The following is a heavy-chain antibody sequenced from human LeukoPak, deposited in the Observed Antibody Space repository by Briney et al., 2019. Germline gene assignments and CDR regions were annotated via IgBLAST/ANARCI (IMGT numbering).Heavy chain of an antibody. J-gene: IGHJ4*02. CDR2: ISSGSTYR. V-gene: IGHV3-21*01. CDR1: GFTFSSYN. CDR3: ARDSERRDGFSLYFFDY. Sequence: GGSLRLSCAASGFTFSSYNMNWVRQAPGKGLEWVSSISSGSTYRYYADSVKGRFTISRDNAENSLFLQMDSLRAEDTALYYCARDSERRDGFSLYFFDYWGRGTPVTVSS. D-gene: IGHD5-24*01.